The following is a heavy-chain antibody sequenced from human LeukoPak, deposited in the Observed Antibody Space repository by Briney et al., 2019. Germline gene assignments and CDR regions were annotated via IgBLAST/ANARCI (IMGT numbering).Heavy chain of an antibody. CDR2: IYYSGST. V-gene: IGHV4-39*07. CDR3: AMGDSSGYYYLFDY. J-gene: IGHJ4*02. D-gene: IGHD3-22*01. Sequence: SETLSLTCAVAGGPISSSSYYWGWIRQPPGKGLECIGSIYYSGSTYYNPSPKSRVTISVDTSKNQFSLKLSSVTAADTAVYYCAMGDSSGYYYLFDYWGQGTPVTVSS. CDR1: GGPISSSSYY.